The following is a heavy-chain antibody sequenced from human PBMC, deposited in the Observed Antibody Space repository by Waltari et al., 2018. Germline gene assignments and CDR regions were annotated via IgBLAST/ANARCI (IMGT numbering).Heavy chain of an antibody. CDR2: ISYDGSNK. D-gene: IGHD3-10*01. CDR3: AKVEVYGSTWFDP. Sequence: QVQLVESGGGVVQPGRSLRLSCAASGFTFSSYGMHWVRQAPGKGLEWVAVISYDGSNKYYADSVKGRFTISRDNSKNTLYLQMNSLRAEDTAVYYCAKVEVYGSTWFDPWGQGTLVTVSS. V-gene: IGHV3-30*18. CDR1: GFTFSSYG. J-gene: IGHJ5*02.